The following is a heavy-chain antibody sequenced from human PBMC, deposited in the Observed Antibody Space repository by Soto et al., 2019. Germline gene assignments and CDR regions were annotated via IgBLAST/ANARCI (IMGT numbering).Heavy chain of an antibody. CDR3: AKDSYDFWSALSPYYYYGMDV. J-gene: IGHJ6*02. CDR1: GFTFTSYA. V-gene: IGHV3-23*01. D-gene: IGHD3-3*01. Sequence: GGSLRLSCASSGFTFTSYAMSWVRQAPGKGLEWVSAISGSGGSTYYADSVKGRFTISRDNSKDTLYLQMNSLRAEDTAVYYCAKDSYDFWSALSPYYYYGMDVWGQGTTVTVSS. CDR2: ISGSGGST.